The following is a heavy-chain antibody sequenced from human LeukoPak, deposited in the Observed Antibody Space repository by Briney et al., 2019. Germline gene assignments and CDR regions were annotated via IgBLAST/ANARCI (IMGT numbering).Heavy chain of an antibody. Sequence: SGGSLRLSCAASGFTFSDYYMSWIRQAPGKGLEWVSYISSSGSTIYYADSVKGRFTISRDNSKNTLYLQMNSLRAEDTAVYYCAKDRGSYSTTADSWGQGTLVTVSS. D-gene: IGHD1-26*01. CDR2: ISSSGSTI. CDR1: GFTFSDYY. V-gene: IGHV3-11*04. J-gene: IGHJ5*01. CDR3: AKDRGSYSTTADS.